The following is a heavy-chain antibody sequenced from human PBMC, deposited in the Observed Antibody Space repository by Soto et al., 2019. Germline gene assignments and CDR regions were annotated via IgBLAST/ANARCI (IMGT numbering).Heavy chain of an antibody. CDR3: ASLPYCSSTSCYWADY. V-gene: IGHV3-11*04. Sequence: GGSLRLSCAASGFTFSDYYMSWIRQAPGKGLEWVSYISISSSTIYYADSVKGRFTISRDNAKNSLYLQMNSLRAEDTAVYYCASLPYCSSTSCYWADYWGQGTLVTVSS. D-gene: IGHD2-2*01. J-gene: IGHJ4*02. CDR2: ISISSSTI. CDR1: GFTFSDYY.